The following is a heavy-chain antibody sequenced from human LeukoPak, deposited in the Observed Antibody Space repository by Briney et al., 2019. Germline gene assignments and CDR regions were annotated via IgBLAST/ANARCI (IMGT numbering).Heavy chain of an antibody. Sequence: SETLSLTCAVSGYSISSAYYWGWIRQPPGKGLEWIGSNYHSGSTDYNPSLKSRVTISVDTSKNQFSLKLSSVTAADTAVYYCARVTVTTAAFDYWGQGTLVTVSS. D-gene: IGHD4-17*01. CDR3: ARVTVTTAAFDY. J-gene: IGHJ4*02. CDR1: GYSISSAYY. CDR2: NYHSGST. V-gene: IGHV4-38-2*01.